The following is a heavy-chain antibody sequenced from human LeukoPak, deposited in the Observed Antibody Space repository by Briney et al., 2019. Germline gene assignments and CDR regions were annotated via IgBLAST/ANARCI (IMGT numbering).Heavy chain of an antibody. CDR3: GAEYSGVNWFDP. D-gene: IGHD1-26*01. Sequence: SETLSLTCTVSGGSISSSSYYWGWIRQPPGKGLESLGSIYDSGSTYYNPSLKSRVTISVDTSKNQFSLKLSSVTAADTAVYYCGAEYSGVNWFDPWGEGTLVTVSS. V-gene: IGHV4-39*01. CDR2: IYDSGST. J-gene: IGHJ5*02. CDR1: GGSISSSSYY.